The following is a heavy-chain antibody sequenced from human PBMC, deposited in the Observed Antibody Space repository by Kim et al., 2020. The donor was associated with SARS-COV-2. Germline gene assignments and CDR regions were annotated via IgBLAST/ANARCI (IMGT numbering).Heavy chain of an antibody. V-gene: IGHV4-59*13. Sequence: SETLSLTCTVSGGSISSYYWSWIRQPPGKGLEWIGYIYYSGSTNYNPSLKSRVTISVDTSKNQFSLKLSSVTAADTAVYYCARVGGYSYGFVHDAFDIWGQGTMVTVSS. CDR3: ARVGGYSYGFVHDAFDI. CDR1: GGSISSYY. D-gene: IGHD5-18*01. CDR2: IYYSGST. J-gene: IGHJ3*02.